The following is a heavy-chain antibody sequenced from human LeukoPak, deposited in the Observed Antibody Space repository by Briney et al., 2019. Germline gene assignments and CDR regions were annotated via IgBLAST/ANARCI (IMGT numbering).Heavy chain of an antibody. D-gene: IGHD3-16*01. CDR3: ARAVGPFDY. CDR1: GFTFSTYG. CDR2: IWFDGSNK. V-gene: IGHV3-33*01. J-gene: IGHJ4*02. Sequence: GRSLRLSCAASGFTFSTYGMHWVRQAPGKGLEWVAVIWFDGSNKYYSDSVRGRFTISRDNSKSTLYLQMSSLRADDTAVYYCARAVGPFDYWGQGTLVTVSS.